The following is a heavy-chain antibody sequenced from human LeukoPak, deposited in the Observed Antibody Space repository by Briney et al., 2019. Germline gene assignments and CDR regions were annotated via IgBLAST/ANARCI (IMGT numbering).Heavy chain of an antibody. CDR1: GGSISSSSYY. D-gene: IGHD4-17*01. J-gene: IGHJ2*01. V-gene: IGHV4-39*07. CDR3: ARGTTVTSDWYFDL. Sequence: SETLSLTCTVSGGSISSSSYYWGWIRQPPGKGLEWIGSIYYSGSTYYNPSLKSRVTISVDTSKNQFSLKLSSVTAADTAVYYCARGTTVTSDWYFDLWGRGTLVTVSS. CDR2: IYYSGST.